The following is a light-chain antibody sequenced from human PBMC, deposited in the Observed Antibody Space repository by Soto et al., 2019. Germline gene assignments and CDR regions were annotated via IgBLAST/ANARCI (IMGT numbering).Light chain of an antibody. CDR3: QTWDSSLSVV. CDR2: GNT. Sequence: QSVPTQPPSVSGAPGQRVTISCTGSSSNIGAGYGVHWYQQLPGTAPKLLIYGNTNRPSGVPDRFSGSKSGASGSLAITGLQAEDEADYYCQTWDSSLSVVFGGGTKLTVL. V-gene: IGLV1-40*01. J-gene: IGLJ3*02. CDR1: SSNIGAGYG.